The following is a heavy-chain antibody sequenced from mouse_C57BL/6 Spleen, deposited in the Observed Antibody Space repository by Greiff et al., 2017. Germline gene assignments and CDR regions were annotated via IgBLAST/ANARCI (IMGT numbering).Heavy chain of an antibody. D-gene: IGHD1-1*01. V-gene: IGHV1-7*01. Sequence: VQLQESGAELAKPGASVKLSCKASGYTFTSYWMHWVKQRPGQGLEWIGYINPSSGYTKYNQKFKDKATLTVDKSSSTAYMQLSSLTYEDSAVYSCVRGGLYGSSYVFYFDYWGQGTTLTVSS. CDR3: VRGGLYGSSYVFYFDY. J-gene: IGHJ2*01. CDR1: GYTFTSYW. CDR2: INPSSGYT.